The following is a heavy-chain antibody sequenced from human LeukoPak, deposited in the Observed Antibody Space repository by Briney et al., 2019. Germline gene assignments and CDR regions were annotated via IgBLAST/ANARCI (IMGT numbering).Heavy chain of an antibody. CDR3: ARGSSLYCSGGSCQDDWFDP. CDR2: ISGYNGNT. V-gene: IGHV1-18*04. J-gene: IGHJ5*02. D-gene: IGHD2-15*01. Sequence: ASVKVSCKASGYTFTSHYMHWVRQAPGQGLEWMGWISGYNGNTNYAQKLQGRVTMTTDTSTSTAYMELRSLRSDDTAVYYCARGSSLYCSGGSCQDDWFDPWGQGTLVTVSS. CDR1: GYTFTSHY.